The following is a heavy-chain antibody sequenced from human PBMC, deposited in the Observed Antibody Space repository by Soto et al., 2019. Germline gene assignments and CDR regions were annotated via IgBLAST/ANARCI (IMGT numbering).Heavy chain of an antibody. Sequence: PSETLSLTCAVSGGSISSGDYSWSWIRQPPGKGLEWIGYIYHSGSTYYNPSLKSRVTISVDRSKNQFSLKLSSVTAADTAVYYCASGDYGFFDYWGQGTLVTVSS. CDR1: GGSISSGDYS. CDR3: ASGDYGFFDY. J-gene: IGHJ4*02. D-gene: IGHD4-17*01. V-gene: IGHV4-30-2*01. CDR2: IYHSGST.